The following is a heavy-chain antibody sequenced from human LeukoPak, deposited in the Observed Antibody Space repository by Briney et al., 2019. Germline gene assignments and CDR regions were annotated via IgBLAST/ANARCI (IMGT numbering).Heavy chain of an antibody. CDR2: INPNSGGT. V-gene: IGHV1-2*02. CDR1: GYAFTGYF. Sequence: ASVKVSCKASGYAFTGYFMHWVRQAPGQGLEWMGWINPNSGGTNYAQKFQGRVTMTRDSSISTAYMELSRLRSDDTAVYYCARGGIPVYYYYMDVWGKGTTVTVSS. CDR3: ARGGIPVYYYYMDV. J-gene: IGHJ6*03. D-gene: IGHD1-14*01.